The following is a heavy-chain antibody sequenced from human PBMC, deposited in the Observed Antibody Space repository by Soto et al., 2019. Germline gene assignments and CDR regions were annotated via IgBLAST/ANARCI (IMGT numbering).Heavy chain of an antibody. CDR1: GFMLNSFT. CDR3: ARESGVRGLIPRTSLYYYIMDV. CDR2: IDATSGAL. V-gene: IGHV3-48*02. Sequence: EVQLVESGGGLVQPGGSLRLSCSASGFMLNSFTMNWVRQAPGQGLEWVSYIDATSGALNYSDSVKGRFIISRDNAKNSLYLQMNSLRDEDTAIYYCARESGVRGLIPRTSLYYYIMDVWGQGTTVTVSS. D-gene: IGHD3-10*01. J-gene: IGHJ6*02.